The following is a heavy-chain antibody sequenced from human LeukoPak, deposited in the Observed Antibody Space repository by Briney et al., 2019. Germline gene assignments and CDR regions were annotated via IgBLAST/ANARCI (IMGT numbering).Heavy chain of an antibody. D-gene: IGHD5-12*01. CDR3: VRDPDLRRGYDGEGY. J-gene: IGHJ4*02. Sequence: PGESLKISCAASGFTFSSYWMGWVRQAPGKGLEWVANIKQDGSEKNYVDSVKGRFTISRDNAKDSLYLQMNTLRAEGTAVYYCVRDPDLRRGYDGEGYWGQGTLVTVSS. CDR1: GFTFSSYW. V-gene: IGHV3-7*05. CDR2: IKQDGSEK.